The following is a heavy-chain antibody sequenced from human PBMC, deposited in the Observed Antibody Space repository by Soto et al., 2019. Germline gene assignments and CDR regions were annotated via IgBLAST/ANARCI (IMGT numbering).Heavy chain of an antibody. Sequence: GASVKISCEASGYTFTGYYMHWVLQAPGQGLQWMGWINPNSGGTNYAQKFQGRVTMTRDTSISTAYMELSRLRSDDTAVYYCASYPGGDDDFWSGYPTHAFDIWGQGTMVTVSS. CDR2: INPNSGGT. CDR1: GYTFTGYY. V-gene: IGHV1-2*02. D-gene: IGHD3-3*01. J-gene: IGHJ3*02. CDR3: ASYPGGDDDFWSGYPTHAFDI.